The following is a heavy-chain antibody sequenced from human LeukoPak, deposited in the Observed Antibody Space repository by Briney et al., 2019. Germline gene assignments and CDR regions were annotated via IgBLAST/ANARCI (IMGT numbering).Heavy chain of an antibody. CDR3: AKTSLSDPSGHYYYMDV. CDR1: GFTFSSYG. V-gene: IGHV3-23*01. CDR2: ISGSGGST. D-gene: IGHD3-3*01. Sequence: PGGSLRLSCAAFGFTFSSYGMSWVRQAPGKGLEWVSAISGSGGSTYYADSVKGRFTISRDNSQNTVSLQLNNLRIEDTALYYCAKTSLSDPSGHYYYMDVWGKGTTVTVSS. J-gene: IGHJ6*03.